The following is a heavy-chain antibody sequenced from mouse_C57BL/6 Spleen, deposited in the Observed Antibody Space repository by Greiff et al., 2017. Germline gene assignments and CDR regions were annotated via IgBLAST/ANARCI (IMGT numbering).Heavy chain of an antibody. Sequence: QVQLQQPGAELVKPGASVKLSCKASGYTFTSYWMQWVKQRPGQGLEWIGEIDPSDSYTNYNQKFKGKATLTVDTSSSTAYMQLSSLTSEDSAVYYCARDTTVVATDYWGQGTTRTVSS. CDR3: ARDTTVVATDY. J-gene: IGHJ2*01. V-gene: IGHV1-50*01. CDR2: IDPSDSYT. D-gene: IGHD1-1*01. CDR1: GYTFTSYW.